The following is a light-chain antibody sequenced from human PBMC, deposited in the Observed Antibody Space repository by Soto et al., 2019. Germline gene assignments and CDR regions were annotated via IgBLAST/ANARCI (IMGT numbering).Light chain of an antibody. CDR1: SSDVGTYKY. CDR3: CSYTGTNTHWV. Sequence: QSALTQPRSVSGSPGQSVTISCTGTSSDVGTYKYVSWYQQHPGKAPKLTIYEVSRRPSGVPDRFSGSKSGNTASLTISGLQAEDEADYYCCSYTGTNTHWVFGGGTQLTVL. J-gene: IGLJ3*02. CDR2: EVS. V-gene: IGLV2-11*01.